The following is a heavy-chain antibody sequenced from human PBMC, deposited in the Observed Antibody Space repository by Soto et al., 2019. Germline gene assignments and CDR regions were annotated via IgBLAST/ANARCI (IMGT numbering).Heavy chain of an antibody. D-gene: IGHD6-19*01. J-gene: IGHJ4*02. CDR2: IYYGGPT. V-gene: IGHV4-31*03. CDR3: ARSRDSSGWYYFDY. CDR1: GGSISSGAYY. Sequence: QVQLQESGPGLVKPSQTLSLTCTVSGGSISSGAYYWSWIHQFPGKGPEWIGYIYYGGPTYYNPPLKSRVTISLDTSKNQFSLKLSSVTAADTAVYYCARSRDSSGWYYFDYWGQGTLVTVSS.